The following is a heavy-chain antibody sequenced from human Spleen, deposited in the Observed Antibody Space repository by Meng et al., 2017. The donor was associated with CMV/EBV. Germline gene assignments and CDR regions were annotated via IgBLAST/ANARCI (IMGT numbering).Heavy chain of an antibody. CDR1: GFTFSDYW. V-gene: IGHV3-7*01. Sequence: GESLKISCATSGFTFSDYWMNWVRQAPGRGLEWVANIKSDGTEKNYVDSVKGRFTISRDNSRNSMYLQMNSLRVEDTAVYYCARDLEVGRYFDQATSFDYWGQGMLVTVSS. CDR3: ARDLEVGRYFDQATSFDY. J-gene: IGHJ4*02. D-gene: IGHD3-9*01. CDR2: IKSDGTEK.